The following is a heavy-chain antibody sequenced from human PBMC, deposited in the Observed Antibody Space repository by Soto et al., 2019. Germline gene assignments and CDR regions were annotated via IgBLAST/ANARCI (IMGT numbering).Heavy chain of an antibody. CDR2: ISYDGSNK. V-gene: IGHV3-30*18. J-gene: IGHJ6*02. CDR1: GFTFSSYG. Sequence: GSLRLSCAASGFTFSSYGMHWVRQAPGKGLEWVAVISYDGSNKYYADSVKGRFTISRDNSKNTLYLQMNSLRAEDTAVYYCAKTLEMATSYYYYYYGMDVWGQGTTVTVSS. D-gene: IGHD5-12*01. CDR3: AKTLEMATSYYYYYYGMDV.